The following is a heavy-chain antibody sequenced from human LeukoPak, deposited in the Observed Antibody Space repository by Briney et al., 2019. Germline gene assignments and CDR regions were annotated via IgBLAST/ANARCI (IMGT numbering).Heavy chain of an antibody. D-gene: IGHD3-22*01. CDR3: ARDFDSSGYYLYYYGMDV. CDR1: GFTFSSYA. V-gene: IGHV3-30-3*01. CDR2: ISYDGSSK. J-gene: IGHJ6*02. Sequence: GGSLRLSCAASGFTFSSYAMHWVRQAPGKGLEWVAVISYDGSSKYYADSVKGRFTISRDNSKNTLYLQMNSLRAEDTAVYYCARDFDSSGYYLYYYGMDVWGQGTTVTVSS.